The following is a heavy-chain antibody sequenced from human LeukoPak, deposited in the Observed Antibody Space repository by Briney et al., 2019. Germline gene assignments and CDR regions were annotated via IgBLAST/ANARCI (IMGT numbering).Heavy chain of an antibody. J-gene: IGHJ4*02. Sequence: PSETLSLTCAVYGGSFSGYYWSWIRQPPGKGLEWIGEINHSGSTNYNPSLKSRVTISVDTSKNQFSLKLSSVTAADTAVYYCARLNTLSRYCSSTSCYGVDYWGQGTLVTVSS. CDR3: ARLNTLSRYCSSTSCYGVDY. CDR2: INHSGST. CDR1: GGSFSGYY. V-gene: IGHV4-34*01. D-gene: IGHD2-2*01.